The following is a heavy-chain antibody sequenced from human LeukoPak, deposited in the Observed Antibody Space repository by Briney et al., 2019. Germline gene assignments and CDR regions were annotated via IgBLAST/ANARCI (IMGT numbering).Heavy chain of an antibody. V-gene: IGHV3-9*01. D-gene: IGHD5-12*01. CDR1: GFTFDDYA. CDR3: AKGGIHIGYYYYYMDV. Sequence: GGSLRLSCAASGFTFDDYAMHWVRQAPGKGLEWVSGINWSGDRIGYADSVKGRFTISRDNAKKSLYLQMNSLRAEDTALYYCAKGGIHIGYYYYYMDVWGKGTTVTISS. CDR2: INWSGDRI. J-gene: IGHJ6*03.